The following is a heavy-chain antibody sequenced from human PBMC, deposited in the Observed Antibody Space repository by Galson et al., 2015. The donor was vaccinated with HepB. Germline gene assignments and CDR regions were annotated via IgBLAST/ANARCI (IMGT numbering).Heavy chain of an antibody. CDR2: ITNSGSNK. Sequence: SLRLSCAASGFTFSSYCMHWVRQAPGKGLEWVSVITNSGSNKYYADSVKGRFTISRDNSRNTLYLQMNSLRAEDTAVYYCATDPPRFADCSTGGYSGRRTLVT. CDR1: GFTFSSYC. V-gene: IGHV3-30*04. D-gene: IGHD2-21*02. J-gene: IGHJ4*02. CDR3: ATDPPRFADCSTGGY.